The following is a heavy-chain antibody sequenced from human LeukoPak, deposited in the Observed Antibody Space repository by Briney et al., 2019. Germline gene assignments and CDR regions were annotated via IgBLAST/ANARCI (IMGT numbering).Heavy chain of an antibody. V-gene: IGHV3-30*03. CDR1: GFTFSSYG. Sequence: GGSLRLSCAASGFTFSSYGMHWVRQAPGKGLEWVAVISYDGSNKYYADSVKGRFTISRDNSKNTLYLQMNSLRAEDTAVYYCAREGQGEWFFDLWGRGTLATVSS. CDR2: ISYDGSNK. J-gene: IGHJ2*01. CDR3: AREGQGEWFFDL. D-gene: IGHD1-26*01.